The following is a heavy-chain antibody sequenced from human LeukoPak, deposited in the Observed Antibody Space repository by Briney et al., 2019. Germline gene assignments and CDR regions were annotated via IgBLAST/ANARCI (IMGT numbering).Heavy chain of an antibody. CDR2: IYYNGIT. J-gene: IGHJ4*02. CDR1: GDSISSGNFY. V-gene: IGHV4-39*01. CDR3: ARDHGDFVQHD. Sequence: SETLSLACTVSGDSISSGNFYWGWIRQPPGKELQWIGSIYYNGITHYNPSLESRVTISADTSTNEFSLKLRSVTAADTAMYYCARDHGDFVQHDWGQGTLVTVSS. D-gene: IGHD4-17*01.